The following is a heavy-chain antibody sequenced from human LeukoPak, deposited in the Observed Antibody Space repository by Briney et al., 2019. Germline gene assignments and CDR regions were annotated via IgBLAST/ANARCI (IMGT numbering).Heavy chain of an antibody. CDR3: ARDPSGAFDI. CDR2: INPNSGGT. J-gene: IGHJ3*02. Sequence: ASVKVSCKASGYTFTDYYMHWVRQAPGQGLEWMGWINPNSGGTNYAQKFQGRVTMTRDTSISTAYMELSRLRSDDTAVYYRARDPSGAFDIWGQGTMVTVSS. V-gene: IGHV1-2*02. CDR1: GYTFTDYY.